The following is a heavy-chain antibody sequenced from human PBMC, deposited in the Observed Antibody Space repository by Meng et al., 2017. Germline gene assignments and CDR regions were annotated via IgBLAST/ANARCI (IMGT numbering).Heavy chain of an antibody. V-gene: IGHV1-69*01. J-gene: IGHJ4*02. D-gene: IGHD3-22*01. CDR1: GGTFSSYA. CDR3: ARERLDYYDSSGYYLGGFDY. CDR2: IIPIFGTA. Sequence: HVQRGQFGAEVKKPGSSVKVSCKASGGTFSSYAISWVRQAPGQGLEWMGGIIPIFGTANYAQKFQGRVTITADESTSTAYMELSSLRSEDTAVYYCARERLDYYDSSGYYLGGFDYWGQGTLVTVSS.